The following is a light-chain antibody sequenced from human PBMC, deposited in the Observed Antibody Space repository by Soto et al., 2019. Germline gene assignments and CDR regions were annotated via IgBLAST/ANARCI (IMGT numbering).Light chain of an antibody. V-gene: IGKV2-30*01. Sequence: DVVMTQSPLSLPVTLGQPASISCRSSQSLVYSDGNTYLNWIHQRPGQSQRRLIYKVSDRDSGVPDRFSGSGSGTDFTLKISRVEAEYVVVYYCMQGTHWYTFGQGTKLEIK. CDR1: QSLVYSDGNTY. J-gene: IGKJ2*01. CDR3: MQGTHWYT. CDR2: KVS.